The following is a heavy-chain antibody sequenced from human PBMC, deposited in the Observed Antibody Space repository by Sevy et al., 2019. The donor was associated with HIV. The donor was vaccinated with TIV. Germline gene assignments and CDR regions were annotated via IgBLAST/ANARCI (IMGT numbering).Heavy chain of an antibody. V-gene: IGHV3-48*01. J-gene: IGHJ3*02. CDR1: GFTFSSYS. CDR3: ARPNYGLDYYVWAFDI. CDR2: ISSSSSTI. Sequence: GGSLRLSCAASGFTFSSYSMNWVRQAPGKGLEWASYISSSSSTIYYADSVKGRFTISRDNAKNSLYLQMNSLRAEDTAVYYCARPNYGLDYYVWAFDIWGQGTMVTVSS. D-gene: IGHD3-10*02.